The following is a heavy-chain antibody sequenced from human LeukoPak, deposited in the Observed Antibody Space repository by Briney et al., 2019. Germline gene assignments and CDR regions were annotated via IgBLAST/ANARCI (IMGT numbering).Heavy chain of an antibody. CDR3: ARVYCSSTSCLFDY. D-gene: IGHD2-2*01. Sequence: KSSETLSLTCTVFGGSLSSYYWSWIRQPAGKGLEWIGRIYTSGSTNYSPSLKSRVTMSVDTSKNQFSLSLSSVTAADTAVYYCARVYCSSTSCLFDYWGQGTLVTVSS. J-gene: IGHJ4*02. CDR1: GGSLSSYY. V-gene: IGHV4-4*07. CDR2: IYTSGST.